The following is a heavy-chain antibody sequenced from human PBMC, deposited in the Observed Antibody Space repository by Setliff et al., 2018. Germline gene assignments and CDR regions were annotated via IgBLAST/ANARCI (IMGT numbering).Heavy chain of an antibody. CDR2: IYHNGNT. V-gene: IGHV4-38-2*02. CDR1: GYSISSGYC. CDR3: ARDRTAYSYGLDV. D-gene: IGHD5-18*01. J-gene: IGHJ6*02. Sequence: SETLSLTCDVSGYSISSGYCWGWIRQSPGKGLEWIGYIYHNGNTNFNPSLKTRVTMSVDTSKNQFALNLRSVTAADSAVYYCARDRTAYSYGLDVWGQGTTVTVSS.